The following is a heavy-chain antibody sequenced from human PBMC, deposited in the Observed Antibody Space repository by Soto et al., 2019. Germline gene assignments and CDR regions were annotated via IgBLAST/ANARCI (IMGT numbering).Heavy chain of an antibody. V-gene: IGHV4-39*01. CDR3: ARHGSY. CDR2: IYFSGTT. Sequence: QLQLQESGPGLVKPSETLSLTCKVSGVSIRDTSYYWGWIRQAPGKGLEWIGTIYFSGTTFYNPSLKSRLSISVDTAQNQFSLRLTSVTAADTAVYYCARHGSYWGQGTLVTVSS. CDR1: GVSIRDTSYY. J-gene: IGHJ4*02.